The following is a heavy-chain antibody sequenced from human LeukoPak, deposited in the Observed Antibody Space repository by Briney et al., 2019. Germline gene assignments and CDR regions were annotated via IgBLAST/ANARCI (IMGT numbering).Heavy chain of an antibody. J-gene: IGHJ3*01. D-gene: IGHD5-18*01. V-gene: IGHV3-48*03. CDR3: ARDSLYTYGPDF. CDR1: GFTFSSYE. Sequence: PGGSLRLSCAASGFTFSSYEMHWVRQPPGKGLECVSYITSSGTVVYYADSVKGRFTISRDNAKNSLYLQMHTLRAEDTAVYYCARDSLYTYGPDFWGQGTMVTVSS. CDR2: ITSSGTVV.